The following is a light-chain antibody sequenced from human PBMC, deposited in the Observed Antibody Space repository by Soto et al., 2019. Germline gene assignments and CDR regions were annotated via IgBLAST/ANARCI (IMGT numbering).Light chain of an antibody. CDR1: QSVSSSY. V-gene: IGKV3-20*01. CDR2: GAS. Sequence: EIVLTQSPGTLSLSPGERATLSCRASQSVSSSYLAWYRQKPGQAPRLLIYGASSRATGIPDRFSGSGSGTDFTLTISRLEPEDFAVYYCQQYGSSPAMYTFGQGTKLEIK. CDR3: QQYGSSPAMYT. J-gene: IGKJ2*01.